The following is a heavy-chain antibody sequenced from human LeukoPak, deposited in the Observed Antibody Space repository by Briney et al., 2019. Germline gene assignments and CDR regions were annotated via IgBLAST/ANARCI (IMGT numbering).Heavy chain of an antibody. CDR3: AKDGHDYVWGSYRSDY. CDR2: ISGSDGST. CDR1: GFTFSSYA. J-gene: IGHJ4*02. D-gene: IGHD3-16*02. Sequence: GGSLRLSCAASGFTFSSYAMSWVRQAPGKGLEWVSAISGSDGSTYYADSVKGRFTISRDNSKNTLYLQMNSLRAEDTAVYYCAKDGHDYVWGSYRSDYWGQGTLVTISS. V-gene: IGHV3-23*01.